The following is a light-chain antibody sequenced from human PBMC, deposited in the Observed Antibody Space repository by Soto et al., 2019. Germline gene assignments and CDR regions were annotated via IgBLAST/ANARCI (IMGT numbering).Light chain of an antibody. Sequence: EIVMTQSPATLSVSPGERATLSCRASQSVSSNLAWYQQKPGQAPRLLIYGASTRATGIPARFSGRGSGTEFTLTISRLQSEDFSVYYCQQYNNWPPVTFGGGTKVEIK. CDR3: QQYNNWPPVT. V-gene: IGKV3-15*01. J-gene: IGKJ4*01. CDR2: GAS. CDR1: QSVSSN.